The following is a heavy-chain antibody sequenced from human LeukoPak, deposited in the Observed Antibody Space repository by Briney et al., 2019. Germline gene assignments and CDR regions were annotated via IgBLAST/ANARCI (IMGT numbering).Heavy chain of an antibody. J-gene: IGHJ5*02. CDR2: TYYRSKWYN. CDR1: GDIVSSNSAA. D-gene: IGHD6-13*01. Sequence: SQTLSLTCAISGDIVSSNSAAWNWTRQSPSRGLEWLGRTYYRSKWYNDYAVSVKSRITINPDTSKNQFSLQLNSVTPEDTAVYYCAREGGIAAAGIFNWFDPWGQGTLVTVSS. CDR3: AREGGIAAAGIFNWFDP. V-gene: IGHV6-1*01.